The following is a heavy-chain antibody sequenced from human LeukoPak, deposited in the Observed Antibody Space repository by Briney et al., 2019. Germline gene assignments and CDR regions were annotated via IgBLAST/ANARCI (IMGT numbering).Heavy chain of an antibody. CDR2: ISSRTSSHT. CDR3: ARVKGDYCVDY. J-gene: IGHJ4*02. Sequence: GGSLRLSCAASGFTFSEYYRSWIRQAPGKGLEWVSYISSRTSSHTKYADSVKGRFTISRDNAKNSLYLQMNSLRAEDTAVYYCARVKGDYCVDYWGQGTVVTVSS. CDR1: GFTFSEYY. V-gene: IGHV3-11*06. D-gene: IGHD4-17*01.